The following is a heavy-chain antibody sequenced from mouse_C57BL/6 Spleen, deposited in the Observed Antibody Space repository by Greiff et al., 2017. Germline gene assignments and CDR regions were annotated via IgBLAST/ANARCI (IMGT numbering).Heavy chain of an antibody. D-gene: IGHD6-1*01. Sequence: EVKLMESGPVLVKPSQSLSLTCSVTGYSITSGYYWNWIRQFPGNKLEWMGYISYAGSNNYNPSLKNRISITRDTSKNQFFLKLNSVTTEDTATYYCASGDAIDYWGQGTTLTVSS. CDR1: GYSITSGYY. CDR3: ASGDAIDY. V-gene: IGHV3-6*01. J-gene: IGHJ2*01. CDR2: ISYAGSN.